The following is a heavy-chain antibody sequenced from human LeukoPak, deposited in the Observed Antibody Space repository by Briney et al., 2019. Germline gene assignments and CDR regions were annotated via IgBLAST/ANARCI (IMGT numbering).Heavy chain of an antibody. D-gene: IGHD3/OR15-3a*01. CDR1: GGSFSGYY. J-gene: IGHJ6*03. V-gene: IGHV4-34*11. CDR2: IYYSGST. Sequence: PSETLSLTCAVYGGSFSGYYWSWIRQPPGKGLEWIAYIYYSGSTSYSPSLRSRVTISLDTSRNQFSLNVSSVTTADTAVYYCVRGVDFWTGRYYMDVWGKGTTVTVSS. CDR3: VRGVDFWTGRYYMDV.